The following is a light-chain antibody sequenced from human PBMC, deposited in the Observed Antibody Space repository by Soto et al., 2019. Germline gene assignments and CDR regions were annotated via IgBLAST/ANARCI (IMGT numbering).Light chain of an antibody. J-gene: IGKJ1*01. Sequence: EIVSTQSPGTLCLTPGERATLSCRASQSVRSNFLAWYQQKPGQAPRLLIYGASNRATGIPDRFSGSGSGTDFTLTITRLEPEDFAMYHCQRYDSLRTFGQGTKVDIK. CDR2: GAS. CDR1: QSVRSNF. CDR3: QRYDSLRT. V-gene: IGKV3-20*01.